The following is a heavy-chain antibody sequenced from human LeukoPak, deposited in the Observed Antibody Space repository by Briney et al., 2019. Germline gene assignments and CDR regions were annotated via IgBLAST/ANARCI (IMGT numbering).Heavy chain of an antibody. D-gene: IGHD6-13*01. CDR1: GYTFTGYY. Sequence: ASVKVSCKASGYTFTGYYKHWVRQAPGQGLEWMGWIKPNSGGTNYAQKFQGWVTMPRDTSISTAYMELSRLRSDDTAVYYCARALPRRAAADIGGTYNWFDPWGQGTLVTVSS. CDR3: ARALPRRAAADIGGTYNWFDP. V-gene: IGHV1-2*04. CDR2: IKPNSGGT. J-gene: IGHJ5*02.